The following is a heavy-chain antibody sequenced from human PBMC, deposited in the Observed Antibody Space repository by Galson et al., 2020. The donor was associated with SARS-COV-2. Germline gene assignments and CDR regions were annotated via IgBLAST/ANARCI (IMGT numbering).Heavy chain of an antibody. Sequence: GGSLRLSCAASGFTFSSYSMNWVRQAPGKGLEWVSSISSSSSYIYYADSVKGRFTISRDNAKNSLYLQMNSLRAEDTAVYYCARDHSNYPYYYMDVWGKGTTVTVSS. CDR2: ISSSSSYI. J-gene: IGHJ6*03. V-gene: IGHV3-21*01. CDR3: ARDHSNYPYYYMDV. D-gene: IGHD4-4*01. CDR1: GFTFSSYS.